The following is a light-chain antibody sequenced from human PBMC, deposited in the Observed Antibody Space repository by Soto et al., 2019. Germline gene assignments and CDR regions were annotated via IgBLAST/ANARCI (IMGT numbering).Light chain of an antibody. V-gene: IGKV3-20*01. J-gene: IGKJ1*01. CDR1: ERVSSDRF. CDR2: GVS. Sequence: EIVLTQSPGTLSLSPGESATLSCRASERVSSDRFLAWYQHRPGQAPRLLISGVSSRATGVPDRFRGSGSGTDFTLTISRLEPEDFAVYYCLQYNNWWTFGQGTKVDIK. CDR3: LQYNNWWT.